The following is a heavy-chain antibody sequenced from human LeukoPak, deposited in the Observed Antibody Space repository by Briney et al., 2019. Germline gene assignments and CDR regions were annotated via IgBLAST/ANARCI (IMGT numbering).Heavy chain of an antibody. Sequence: GGSLRLSCAASGFTFSSYWMHWVRQAPGKGLVWVSRINSDGSSTSYADSVKGRFTISRGNAKNTLYLQMNSLRAEDTAVYYCARGKYSSGWFDYWGQGTLVTVSS. CDR3: ARGKYSSGWFDY. V-gene: IGHV3-74*01. CDR1: GFTFSSYW. CDR2: INSDGSST. J-gene: IGHJ4*02. D-gene: IGHD6-19*01.